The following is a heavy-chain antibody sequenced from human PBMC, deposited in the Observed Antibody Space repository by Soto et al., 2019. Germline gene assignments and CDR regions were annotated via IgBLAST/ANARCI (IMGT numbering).Heavy chain of an antibody. V-gene: IGHV3-48*03. D-gene: IGHD3-3*01. J-gene: IGHJ6*02. CDR3: ARCGYPGGRRSGYFYGMDV. CDR1: GFTFSSYE. CDR2: ISSSGSTI. Sequence: GGSLRLSCAASGFTFSSYEMNWVRQAPGKGLEWVSYISSSGSTIYYADSVKGRFTISRDNAKNSLYLQMNSLRAEDTAVYYCARCGYPGGRRSGYFYGMDVWGQGTTVTVSS.